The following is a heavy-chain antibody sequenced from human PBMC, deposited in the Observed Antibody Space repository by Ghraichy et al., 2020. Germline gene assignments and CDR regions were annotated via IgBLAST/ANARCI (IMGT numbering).Heavy chain of an antibody. J-gene: IGHJ4*02. CDR2: ISASGGTT. CDR1: GFTFSSYA. D-gene: IGHD6-19*01. V-gene: IGHV3-23*01. CDR3: AKDVKAVAGYLSLNN. Sequence: GGSLRLSCAASGFTFSSYAMSWVRQAPGKGLEWVSSISASGGTTYYADSVKGRFTISRDNSKNTLYLQMNSLRAEDTAVYYCAKDVKAVAGYLSLNNWGQGTLVTVSS.